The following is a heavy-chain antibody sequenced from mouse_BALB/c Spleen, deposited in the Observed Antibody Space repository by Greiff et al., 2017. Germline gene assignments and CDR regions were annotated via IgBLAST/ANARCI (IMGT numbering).Heavy chain of an antibody. CDR3: ARSDGYYGNYAMDY. V-gene: IGHV1S56*01. J-gene: IGHJ4*01. CDR2: IYPGNVNT. CDR1: GYTFTSYY. Sequence: VQLQQSGPELVKPGASVRISCKASGYTFTSYYIHWVKQRPGQGLEWIGWIYPGNVNTKYNEKFKGKATLTADKSSSTAYMQLSSLTSEDSAVYFCARSDGYYGNYAMDYWGQGTSVTVSS. D-gene: IGHD2-3*01.